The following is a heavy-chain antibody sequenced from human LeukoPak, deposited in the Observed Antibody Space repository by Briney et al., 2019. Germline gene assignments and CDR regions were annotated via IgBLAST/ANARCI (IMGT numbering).Heavy chain of an antibody. D-gene: IGHD3-22*01. Sequence: NTSQTLSLTCTVSGGSISSGDYYWSWIRQPPGKGLEWIGEINHSGSASYNPSLKSRVTMSVDTSKNQFSLKLSSVTAADTAVYYCASCHSSGYIFGWFDPWGQGTLVTVSS. CDR2: INHSGSA. CDR3: ASCHSSGYIFGWFDP. J-gene: IGHJ5*02. V-gene: IGHV4-30-4*01. CDR1: GGSISSGDYY.